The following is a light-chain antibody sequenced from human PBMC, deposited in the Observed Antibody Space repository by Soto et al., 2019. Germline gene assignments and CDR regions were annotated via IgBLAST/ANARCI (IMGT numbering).Light chain of an antibody. CDR3: QQYKDCPTT. CDR1: QSVSTT. CDR2: VSS. Sequence: ERGITHSPATLSVSAGQIASLSGMASQSVSTTLACYHHKPGQAPVLLVYVSSTGSTGIPARFSGSGAGADFTPTTTSLQSEDFGVYYCQQYKDCPTTFGQGTKVDIK. J-gene: IGKJ1*01. V-gene: IGKV3-15*01.